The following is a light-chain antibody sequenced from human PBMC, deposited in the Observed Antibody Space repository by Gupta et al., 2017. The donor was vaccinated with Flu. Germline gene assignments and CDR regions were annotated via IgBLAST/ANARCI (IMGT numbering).Light chain of an antibody. CDR1: TSDIGGYNY. Sequence: RAVTISCTGSTSDIGGYNYVSWYLQLPGKVPKLMIYEVTKRPSGVPDRFSGSKSGNTASLTVSGLQAEDEADYYCTSYADNNNLLFGGGTKVTVL. CDR3: TSYADNNNLL. CDR2: EVT. V-gene: IGLV2-8*01. J-gene: IGLJ3*02.